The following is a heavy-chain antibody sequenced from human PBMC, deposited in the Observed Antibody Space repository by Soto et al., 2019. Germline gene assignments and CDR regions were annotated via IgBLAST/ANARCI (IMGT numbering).Heavy chain of an antibody. CDR1: AFTFTDYN. Sequence: PGGSLSLSCAASAFTFTDYNMSWFRQAPGKGLEWVSYITSSDTTIYYADSVKGRFTISRDNAKNSLYLQMNSLTAEDTAVYYCARDSRPEDNSGSYYFDPWGQGTLVTVSS. V-gene: IGHV3-11*01. CDR3: ARDSRPEDNSGSYYFDP. J-gene: IGHJ5*02. D-gene: IGHD6-19*01. CDR2: ITSSDTTI.